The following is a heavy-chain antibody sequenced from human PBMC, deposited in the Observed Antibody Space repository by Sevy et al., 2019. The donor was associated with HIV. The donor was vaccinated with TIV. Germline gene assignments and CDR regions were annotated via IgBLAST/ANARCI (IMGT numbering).Heavy chain of an antibody. D-gene: IGHD3-10*01. CDR1: GFTFSSND. CDR2: IRTAGDT. Sequence: AGSLRLSCAASGFTFSSNDIHWVRQATGKVLEWVSAIRTAGDTYYPDSVKGRFTISRENAKNSLYLQMNSLRAGDTAVYYCAREVPGSLYGMDVWGQGTTVTVSS. J-gene: IGHJ6*02. V-gene: IGHV3-13*01. CDR3: AREVPGSLYGMDV.